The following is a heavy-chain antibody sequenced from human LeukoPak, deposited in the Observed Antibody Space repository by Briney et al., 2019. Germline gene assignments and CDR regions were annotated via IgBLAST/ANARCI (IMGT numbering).Heavy chain of an antibody. D-gene: IGHD3-22*01. Sequence: PSETLSLTCTVSGGSISSSSYYWGWIRQPPGKGLEWIGSIYYSGSTYYNPSLKSRVTISVDTSKNQFSLKLSSVTAADTAVYYCARDRPQYYYDSSGYLNWFDPWGQGTLVTVSS. J-gene: IGHJ5*02. CDR2: IYYSGST. CDR1: GGSISSSSYY. V-gene: IGHV4-39*07. CDR3: ARDRPQYYYDSSGYLNWFDP.